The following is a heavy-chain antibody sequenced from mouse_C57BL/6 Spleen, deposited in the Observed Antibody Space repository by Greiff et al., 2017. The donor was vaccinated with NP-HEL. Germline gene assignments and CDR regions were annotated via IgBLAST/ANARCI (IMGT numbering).Heavy chain of an antibody. CDR3: AREGYYGTPYAMDY. J-gene: IGHJ4*01. CDR2: ISYDGSN. D-gene: IGHD1-1*01. V-gene: IGHV3-6*01. Sequence: VQLQQSGPGLVKPSQSLSLTCSVTGYSITSGYYWNWIRQFPGNKLEWMGYISYDGSNNYNPSLKNRISITRDTSKNQLFLKLNTGTTEDTATDYCAREGYYGTPYAMDYWGQGTTVTVST. CDR1: GYSITSGYY.